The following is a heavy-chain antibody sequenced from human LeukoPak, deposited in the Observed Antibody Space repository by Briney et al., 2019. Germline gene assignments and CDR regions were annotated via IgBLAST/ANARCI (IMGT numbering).Heavy chain of an antibody. CDR3: ALLGDCSSTSCYADFDY. CDR2: INPNSGGT. CDR1: GYTFTSYG. Sequence: ASVKVSCKASGYTFTSYGISWVRQAPGQGLEWMGWINPNSGGTNYAQKFQSRVTMTRDTSISTAYMELSRLRSDDTAVYYCALLGDCSSTSCYADFDYWGQGTLVTVSS. J-gene: IGHJ4*02. V-gene: IGHV1-2*02. D-gene: IGHD2-2*01.